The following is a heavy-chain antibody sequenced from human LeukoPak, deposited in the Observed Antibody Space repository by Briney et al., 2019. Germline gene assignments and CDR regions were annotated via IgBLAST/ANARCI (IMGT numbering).Heavy chain of an antibody. J-gene: IGHJ6*02. CDR2: IIPIFGTA. CDR3: ARHRALGQIPRTPYYYYGMDV. CDR1: GGTFSSYA. V-gene: IGHV1-69*13. D-gene: IGHD2-15*01. Sequence: ASVKVSCKASGGTFSSYAISWVRQAPGQGLGWMGGIIPIFGTANYAQKFQGRVTITADESTSTAYMELSSLRSEDTAVYYCARHRALGQIPRTPYYYYGMDVWGQGTTVTVSS.